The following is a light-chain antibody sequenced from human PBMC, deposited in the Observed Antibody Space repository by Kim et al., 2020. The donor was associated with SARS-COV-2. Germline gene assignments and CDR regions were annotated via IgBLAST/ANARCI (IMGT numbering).Light chain of an antibody. CDR2: GAS. CDR1: QSVSSRY. V-gene: IGKV3-20*01. CDR3: QQYDTSRT. J-gene: IGKJ1*01. Sequence: LSPGERATRSCRASQSVSSRYLAWYQQKPGQAPRLLVYGASSRATGIPDRFSGSGSGTDFTLTISRLEPEDSAVYYCQQYDTSRTFGQGTKVDIK.